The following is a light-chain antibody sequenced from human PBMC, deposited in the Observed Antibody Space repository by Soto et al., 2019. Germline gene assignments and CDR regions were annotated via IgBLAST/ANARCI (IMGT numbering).Light chain of an antibody. CDR1: HGIYDN. CDR2: GAS. CDR3: QQYKNRPRT. V-gene: IGKV3-15*01. J-gene: IGKJ4*02. Sequence: EIVMTHSPSTLSASACEGAALSCRASHGIYDNLAWYQQKPGQAPRLLIYGASSRDTGISSRFSGSGSGTEFTLTISSLQSEDFATYYCQQYKNRPRTFGGGTKVDIK.